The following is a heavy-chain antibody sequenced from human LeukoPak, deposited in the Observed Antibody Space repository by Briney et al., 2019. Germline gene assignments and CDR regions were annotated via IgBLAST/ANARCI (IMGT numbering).Heavy chain of an antibody. CDR1: GYTFTSYD. CDR3: ARFGGIDGYNWFDP. Sequence: ASVKVSCKASGYTFTSYDINWVRQATGQGLEWMGWMNPNSGNTGYAQKFQGRVTMTRNTSISTAYMELSSLRSEDTAVYYCARFGGIDGYNWFDPWGQGTLVTVSS. J-gene: IGHJ5*02. CDR2: MNPNSGNT. V-gene: IGHV1-8*01. D-gene: IGHD5-24*01.